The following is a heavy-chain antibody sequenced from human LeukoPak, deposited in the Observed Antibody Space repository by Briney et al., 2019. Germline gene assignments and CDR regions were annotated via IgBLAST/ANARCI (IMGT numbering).Heavy chain of an antibody. J-gene: IGHJ5*02. V-gene: IGHV3-7*01. Sequence: GGSLRLSCAASGFTFSSYWMSWVRQAPGKGLEWVANIKQDGSEKYYADSVKGRFTISRDNAKNSLYLQMNSLRAEDTAVYYCASTAVASNWFDPWGQGTLVTVSS. CDR3: ASTAVASNWFDP. CDR1: GFTFSSYW. D-gene: IGHD6-19*01. CDR2: IKQDGSEK.